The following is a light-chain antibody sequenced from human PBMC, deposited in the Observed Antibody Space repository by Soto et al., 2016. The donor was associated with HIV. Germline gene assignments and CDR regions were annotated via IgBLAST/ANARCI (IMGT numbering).Light chain of an antibody. CDR3: NSRDSSGNHYVV. CDR2: GKN. Sequence: SSELAQDPAVSVALGQTVRITCQGDSLRNYYASWYQQKPGQAPVLVIYGKNNRPSGIPDRFSGSTSGNTASLTITGAQAEDEADYYCNSRDSSGNHYVVFDGGTKLTVL. V-gene: IGLV3-19*01. CDR1: SLRNYY. J-gene: IGLJ2*01.